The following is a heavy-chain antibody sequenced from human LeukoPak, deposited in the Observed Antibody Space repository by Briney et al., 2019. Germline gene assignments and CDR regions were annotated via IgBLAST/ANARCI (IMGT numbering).Heavy chain of an antibody. J-gene: IGHJ4*02. D-gene: IGHD4-23*01. V-gene: IGHV3-74*01. CDR3: ARGRPHGNDY. Sequence: GSLRLSCAASGFTFSSYWMNWVRHAPGKGLVWVSRIASDGSSTTYADSVKGRFSISRDNAKNTLYLQMNSLRVEDTAVYYCARGRPHGNDYWGRGTLVTVSS. CDR1: GFTFSSYW. CDR2: IASDGSST.